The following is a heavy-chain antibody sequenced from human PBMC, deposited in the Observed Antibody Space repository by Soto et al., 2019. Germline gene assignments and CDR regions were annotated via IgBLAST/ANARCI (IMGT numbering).Heavy chain of an antibody. Sequence: ASVKLCCKASGDTFTSYGSIWVRQAPGQGLEWMGWISAYNGNTNYAQKLQGRVTMTTDTSTSTAYMELRSLRSDDTAVYYCARAAGNSSSPVDYWAQGTLLTVSS. D-gene: IGHD6-6*01. CDR1: GDTFTSYG. CDR2: ISAYNGNT. J-gene: IGHJ4*02. V-gene: IGHV1-18*04. CDR3: ARAAGNSSSPVDY.